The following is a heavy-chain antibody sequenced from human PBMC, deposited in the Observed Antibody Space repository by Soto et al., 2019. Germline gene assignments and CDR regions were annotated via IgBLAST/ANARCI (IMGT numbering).Heavy chain of an antibody. CDR3: ATEETGTTNEYFNH. CDR2: INPKSGGT. D-gene: IGHD1-7*01. J-gene: IGHJ1*01. CDR1: GYTFTAYY. Sequence: SVKVSCKASGYTFTAYYIHWVRQAPGQGLEWIGWINPKSGGTNYAQKFQGWVTMTRDTSISTAYMKLSRLRSDNTAMYYCATEETGTTNEYFNHWGQGTMVTVSS. V-gene: IGHV1-2*04.